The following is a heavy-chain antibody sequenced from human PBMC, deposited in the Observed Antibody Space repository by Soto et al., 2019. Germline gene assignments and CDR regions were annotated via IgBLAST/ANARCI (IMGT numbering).Heavy chain of an antibody. CDR2: IYYSGST. CDR3: ARHVVAAQGFDY. D-gene: IGHD6-6*01. Sequence: PETLSITCTVSGGSISSSSYYWGWIRQPPGKGLEWIGSIYYSGSTYYNPSLKSRVTISVDTSKNQFSLKLSSVTAADTAVYYCARHVVAAQGFDYWGQGTLVTVSS. CDR1: GGSISSSSYY. J-gene: IGHJ4*02. V-gene: IGHV4-39*01.